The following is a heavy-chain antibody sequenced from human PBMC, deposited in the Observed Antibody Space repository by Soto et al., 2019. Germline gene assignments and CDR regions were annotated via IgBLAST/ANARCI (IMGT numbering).Heavy chain of an antibody. CDR3: ARGSGLWFGERFYYGMDV. J-gene: IGHJ6*02. CDR2: INHSGST. V-gene: IGHV4-34*01. Sequence: PSETLSLTCAVYGGSFSGYYWSWIRQPPGKGLEWIGEINHSGSTNYNPSLKSRVTISVDTSKNQFSLKLSSVTAADTAVYYCARGSGLWFGERFYYGMDVWGQGTTVTVSS. CDR1: GGSFSGYY. D-gene: IGHD3-10*01.